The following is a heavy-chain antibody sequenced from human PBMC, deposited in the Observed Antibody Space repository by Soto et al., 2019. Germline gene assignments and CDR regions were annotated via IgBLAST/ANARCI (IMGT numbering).Heavy chain of an antibody. CDR3: ARSSGYYYDSSGFYPFAFDY. Sequence: SETLSLTCTVSGGSISSSSYYWGWIRQPPGKGLEWIGSAFYSGTTYYNPSLKSRVTISVDTSKNQFSLKLSSVTAADTAVYYCARSSGYYYDSSGFYPFAFDYWGQGTLVTVS. CDR1: GGSISSSSYY. J-gene: IGHJ4*02. D-gene: IGHD3-22*01. CDR2: AFYSGTT. V-gene: IGHV4-39*01.